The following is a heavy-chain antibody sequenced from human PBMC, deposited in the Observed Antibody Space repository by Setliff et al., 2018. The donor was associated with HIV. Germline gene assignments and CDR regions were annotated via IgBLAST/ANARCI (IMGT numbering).Heavy chain of an antibody. J-gene: IGHJ5*02. CDR2: IYYSGST. CDR3: ARVTKGSGSYLYNT. V-gene: IGHV4-31*03. CDR1: GGSISSAAYY. Sequence: PSETLSLTCTVSGGSISSAAYYWSWIRQHPGKGLEWIGHIYYSGSTNYNPSPRSRVTISVDTSKNQFSLKLSSVTAADTAVYYCARVTKGSGSYLYNTWGQGTLVTVSS. D-gene: IGHD1-26*01.